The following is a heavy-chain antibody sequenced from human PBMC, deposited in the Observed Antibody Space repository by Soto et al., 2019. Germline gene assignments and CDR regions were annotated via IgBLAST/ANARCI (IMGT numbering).Heavy chain of an antibody. CDR3: ARGGSYMVATGGYYFDY. J-gene: IGHJ4*02. CDR1: GGSISSYY. Sequence: SETLSLTCTVSGGSISSYYWSWIRQPPGKGLEWIGYIYYSGSTNYNPSLKSRVTISVDTSKNQFSLKLSSVTAADTAVYYCARGGSYMVATGGYYFDYWGQGTLVTVSS. V-gene: IGHV4-59*01. CDR2: IYYSGST. D-gene: IGHD5-12*01.